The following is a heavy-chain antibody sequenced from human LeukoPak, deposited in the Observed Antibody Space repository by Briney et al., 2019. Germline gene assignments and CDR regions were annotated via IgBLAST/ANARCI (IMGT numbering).Heavy chain of an antibody. Sequence: SETLSLTCAVYGGSFSGYYWSWIRQPPGKGLEWIGEINHSGSTNYNPSLKSRVTISVDTSKNQFSLKLSSVTAADTAVYYCARGPTYCSSTSCYHPYYYGMDVWGQGTTVTVSS. D-gene: IGHD2-2*01. CDR1: GGSFSGYY. CDR2: INHSGST. J-gene: IGHJ6*02. CDR3: ARGPTYCSSTSCYHPYYYGMDV. V-gene: IGHV4-34*01.